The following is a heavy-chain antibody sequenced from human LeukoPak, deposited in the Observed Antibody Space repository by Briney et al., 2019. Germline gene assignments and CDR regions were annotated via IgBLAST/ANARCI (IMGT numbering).Heavy chain of an antibody. D-gene: IGHD2-2*01. CDR1: GGSISSYY. J-gene: IGHJ4*02. V-gene: IGHV4-59*12. CDR2: IYYSGST. Sequence: SETLSLTCTVSGGSISSYYWSWIRQPPGKGLEWIGYIYYSGSTNYNPSLKSRVTISVDKSKNQFSLKLSSVTAADTAVYYCARAQLGYCSSTSCYSPHFDYWGQGTLVTVSS. CDR3: ARAQLGYCSSTSCYSPHFDY.